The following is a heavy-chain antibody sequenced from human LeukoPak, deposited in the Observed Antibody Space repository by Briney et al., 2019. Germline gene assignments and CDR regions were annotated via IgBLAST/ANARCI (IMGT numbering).Heavy chain of an antibody. CDR2: ISSSGGST. CDR1: GFTLSSYA. D-gene: IGHD2-8*02. CDR3: ATYRQVLLPFES. V-gene: IGHV3-23*01. J-gene: IGHJ4*02. Sequence: GGSLRLSCAASGFTLSSYAMSWVRQAPGKGLQWVSGISSSGGSTYYVDSVKGRFTISTDNSKSTLSLQMNSLRAEDTAIYYCATYRQVLLPFESWGQGTLVTVSS.